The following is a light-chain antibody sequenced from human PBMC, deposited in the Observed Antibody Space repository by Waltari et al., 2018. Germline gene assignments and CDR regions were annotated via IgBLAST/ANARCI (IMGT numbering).Light chain of an antibody. J-gene: IGKJ1*01. V-gene: IGKV1-5*03. CDR3: QQYYSAPWT. CDR2: KAS. CDR1: QSISTW. Sequence: DIQMTQSPSTLSASVGDRVTITCRASQSISTWLAWYQHKPGKAPKLLIDKASDLESGVPSRVGGSGSGTEFTLTISSLQPDDFAIYHCQQYYSAPWTFGRGTKVEI.